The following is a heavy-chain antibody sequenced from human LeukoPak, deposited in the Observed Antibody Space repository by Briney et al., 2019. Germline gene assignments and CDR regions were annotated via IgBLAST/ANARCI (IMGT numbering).Heavy chain of an antibody. Sequence: GRSLRLSCAASGLTFSIYGMHWVRQAPGKGLEWVAVISYHGNNKYYADSVKGRFTISRDNSKNTLYLQMNSLRAEDTAVYYCARCPESSGYYYELDSWGQGTLVTVSS. D-gene: IGHD3-22*01. J-gene: IGHJ4*02. CDR1: GLTFSIYG. CDR3: ARCPESSGYYYELDS. CDR2: ISYHGNNK. V-gene: IGHV3-30*03.